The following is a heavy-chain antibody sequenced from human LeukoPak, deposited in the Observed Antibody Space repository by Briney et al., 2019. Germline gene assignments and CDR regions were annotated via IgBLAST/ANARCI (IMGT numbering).Heavy chain of an antibody. J-gene: IGHJ4*02. Sequence: SVKVSCKASGGTFSSYTISWVRQAPGQGLEWMGRIIPILGIANYAQKCQGRVTITADQSTRTAYMELSSLRSEDTAVYYCARDRHYDILTGSLFDYWGQGTLVTVTS. CDR2: IIPILGIA. D-gene: IGHD3-9*01. V-gene: IGHV1-69*04. CDR1: GGTFSSYT. CDR3: ARDRHYDILTGSLFDY.